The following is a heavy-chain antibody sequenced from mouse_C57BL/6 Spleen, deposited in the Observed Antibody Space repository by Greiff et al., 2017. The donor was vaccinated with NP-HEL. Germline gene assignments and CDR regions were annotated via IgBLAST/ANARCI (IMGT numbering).Heavy chain of an antibody. Sequence: EVKLMESGGGLVKPGGSLKLSCAASGFTFSSYAMSWVRQTPEKRLEWVATISDGGSYTYYPDNVKGRFTISRDNAKNNLYLQMSHLKSEDTAMYYCARAGYLDYWGQGTTLTVSS. CDR2: ISDGGSYT. V-gene: IGHV5-4*03. J-gene: IGHJ2*01. CDR3: ARAGYLDY. CDR1: GFTFSSYA.